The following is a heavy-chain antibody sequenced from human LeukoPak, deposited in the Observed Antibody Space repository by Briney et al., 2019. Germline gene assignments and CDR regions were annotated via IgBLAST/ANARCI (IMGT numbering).Heavy chain of an antibody. CDR3: ARHATVTTFVLVP. V-gene: IGHV4-39*01. Sequence: SETLSLTCTVSGGSISSSNYCWGWVRQPPGKELEWIGCIYYSGSTSYNPSLKSRVTISVDTSKNPLSLKLSSVPAAATAVYCCARHATVTTFVLVPWGQGTRVTVSS. CDR1: GGSISSSNYC. D-gene: IGHD4-17*01. J-gene: IGHJ5*02. CDR2: IYYSGST.